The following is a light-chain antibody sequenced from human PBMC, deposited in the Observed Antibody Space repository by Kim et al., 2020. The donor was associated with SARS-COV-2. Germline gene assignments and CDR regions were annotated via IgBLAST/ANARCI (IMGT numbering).Light chain of an antibody. CDR2: RAS. CDR3: QPGYSPPLS. CDR1: RAIGTD. V-gene: IGKV1-39*01. Sequence: ASVRHGVTAACRASRAIGTDVNWNYQMPGQTHKMLLYRASKLQSGVPQRFRGDAAGSESTLTISYLQPEDFGTYYCQPGYSPPLSFGGGTRVDIK. J-gene: IGKJ4*01.